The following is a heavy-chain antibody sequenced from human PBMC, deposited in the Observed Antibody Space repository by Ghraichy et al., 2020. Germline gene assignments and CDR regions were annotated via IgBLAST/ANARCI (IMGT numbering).Heavy chain of an antibody. Sequence: SETLSLTCAVYGGSFSGYYWSWIRQPPGKGLEWIGEINHSGSTNYNPSLKSRVTISVDTSKNQFSLKLSSVTAADTAVYYCAREVWFGENNYYYYYYGMDVWGQGTTVPVSS. D-gene: IGHD3-10*01. CDR3: AREVWFGENNYYYYYYGMDV. J-gene: IGHJ6*02. V-gene: IGHV4-34*01. CDR2: INHSGST. CDR1: GGSFSGYY.